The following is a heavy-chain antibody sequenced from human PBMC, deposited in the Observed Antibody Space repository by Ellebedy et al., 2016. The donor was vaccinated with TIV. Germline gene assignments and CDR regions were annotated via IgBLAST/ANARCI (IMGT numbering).Heavy chain of an antibody. CDR2: ISAYNGTP. D-gene: IGHD2-2*01. CDR3: ARARRMVAVPASLAWFDP. J-gene: IGHJ5*02. Sequence: AASVKVTCKASADTFIGYGISWWRHAPGQGLAWMGSISAYNGTPHYAQELQGRVTITTDTSPSTAYMELRSLRSDDTAVYYGARARRMVAVPASLAWFDPWGQGTLVSVSS. V-gene: IGHV1-18*01. CDR1: ADTFIGYG.